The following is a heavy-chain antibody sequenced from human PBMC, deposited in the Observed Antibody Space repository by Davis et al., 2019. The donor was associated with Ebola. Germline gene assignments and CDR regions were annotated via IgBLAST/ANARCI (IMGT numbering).Heavy chain of an antibody. CDR1: GDSVSSDIAA. V-gene: IGHV6-1*01. CDR2: TSYRSKWSS. CDR3: ARGRFCSGASCQSYYYYGLDV. D-gene: IGHD2-15*01. J-gene: IGHJ6*02. Sequence: PSETLSLTCATSGDSVSSDIAAWNWIRQSPSRGLEWLGRTSYRSKWSSDYAPSVKSRITIIADTSKNEFSLQLKSVTPEDTAVYYCARGRFCSGASCQSYYYYGLDVWGQGTTVTVSS.